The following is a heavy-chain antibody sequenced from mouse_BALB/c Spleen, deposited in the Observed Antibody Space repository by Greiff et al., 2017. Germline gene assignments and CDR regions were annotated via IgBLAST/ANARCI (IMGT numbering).Heavy chain of an antibody. Sequence: EVKLVESGGGLVQPGGSRKLSCAASGFTFSGFGMHWVRQAPEKGLEWVAYISSGSSTIYYADTVKGRFPISRDNPKNTLFLQMTSLRSEDTAMYYCARHYYGSYWYFDVWGEGTTVTVSS. CDR1: GFTFSGFG. CDR3: ARHYYGSYWYFDV. CDR2: ISSGSSTI. D-gene: IGHD1-2*01. J-gene: IGHJ1*01. V-gene: IGHV5-17*02.